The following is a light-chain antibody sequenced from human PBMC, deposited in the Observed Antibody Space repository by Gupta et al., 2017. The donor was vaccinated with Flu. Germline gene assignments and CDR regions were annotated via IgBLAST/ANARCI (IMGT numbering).Light chain of an antibody. CDR1: RPNIWAVSD. J-gene: IGLJ3*02. V-gene: IGLV1-40*01. Sequence: QSVPPQPPSASALPAPRVPTSCPRSRPNIWAVSDVHRYQQIPGTAPKVVIYGNKNRPSGVPDRFSGSKSVTSASLVIAGLQAEDEADYYCQSYDNSLSGSKVFGGGTKLTVL. CDR2: GNK. CDR3: QSYDNSLSGSKV.